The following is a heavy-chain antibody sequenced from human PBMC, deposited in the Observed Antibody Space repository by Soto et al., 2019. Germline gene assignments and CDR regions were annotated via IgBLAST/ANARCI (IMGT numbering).Heavy chain of an antibody. CDR2: IHSRGPT. CDR1: GGSISSGGY. J-gene: IGHJ5*02. Sequence: QVQLQESGPGLVKPSQTLSLTCTVSGGSISSGGYWSWIRQHPGKGLEWIGYIHSRGPTFYNPSRGSRVPIAKDTPRNQVSRNLSAVTAADAALCYGAGIVLEEAAQLDLGGQGTLVT. CDR3: AGIVLEEAAQLDL. D-gene: IGHD2-8*01. V-gene: IGHV4-31*03.